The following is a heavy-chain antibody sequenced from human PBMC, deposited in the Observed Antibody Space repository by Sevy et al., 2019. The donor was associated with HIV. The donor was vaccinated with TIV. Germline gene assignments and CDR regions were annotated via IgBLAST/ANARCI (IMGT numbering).Heavy chain of an antibody. CDR1: GFTFSSYG. CDR2: IWFNGSNK. D-gene: IGHD3-16*02. J-gene: IGHJ4*02. Sequence: GGPLRLSCAASGFTFSSYGMHWVRQAPGKGLEWVALIWFNGSNKYYADSVKGRFTISRDNSKNTLYLQMNSLRAEDTAVYYCAKQISYQGYFDYWGQGTLVTVSP. CDR3: AKQISYQGYFDY. V-gene: IGHV3-33*06.